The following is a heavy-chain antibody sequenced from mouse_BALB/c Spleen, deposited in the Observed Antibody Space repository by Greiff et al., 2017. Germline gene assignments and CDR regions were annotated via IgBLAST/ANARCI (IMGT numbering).Heavy chain of an antibody. CDR1: GFTFSSYY. CDR2: INSNGGST. Sequence: EVKVVESGGGLVKLGGSLKLSCAASGFTFSSYYMSWVRQTPEKRLELVAAINSNGGSTYYPDTVKGRFTISRDNAKNTLYLQMSSLKSEDTALYYCARRSWDAWFAYWGQGTLVTVSA. J-gene: IGHJ3*01. D-gene: IGHD4-1*01. CDR3: ARRSWDAWFAY. V-gene: IGHV5-6-2*01.